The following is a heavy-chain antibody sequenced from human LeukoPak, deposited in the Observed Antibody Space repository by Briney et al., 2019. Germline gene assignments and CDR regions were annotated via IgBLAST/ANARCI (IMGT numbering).Heavy chain of an antibody. Sequence: GGSLRLSCAASGFGFSSYDMHWVRQAPGKGLEWVALIWLDGSATYYGDSVKGRFTNSRDNSNNTLYLQMSSLRVEDTAVYYCARDLNREDFDYWGQGTLVVVSS. CDR3: ARDLNREDFDY. D-gene: IGHD1-14*01. CDR1: GFGFSSYD. J-gene: IGHJ4*02. V-gene: IGHV3-33*01. CDR2: IWLDGSAT.